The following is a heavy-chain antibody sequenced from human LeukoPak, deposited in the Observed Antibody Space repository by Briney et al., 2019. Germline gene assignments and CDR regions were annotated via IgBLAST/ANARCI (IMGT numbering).Heavy chain of an antibody. J-gene: IGHJ5*02. Sequence: TGGSLRLSCAASEFSVGSNYMTWVRQAPGKGLEWVSLIYSGGSTYYADSVKGRFTISRDNSKNTLYLQMNGLRADDTATYYCARGATDTTRWFDPWGQGTLVTVSS. CDR3: ARGATDTTRWFDP. CDR1: EFSVGSNY. CDR2: IYSGGST. D-gene: IGHD1-7*01. V-gene: IGHV3-66*01.